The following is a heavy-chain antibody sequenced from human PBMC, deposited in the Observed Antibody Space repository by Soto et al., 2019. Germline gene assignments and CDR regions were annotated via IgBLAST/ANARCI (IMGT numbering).Heavy chain of an antibody. D-gene: IGHD3-3*01. J-gene: IGHJ6*02. V-gene: IGHV1-69*13. CDR2: IIPFFGSA. Sequence: SVKVSCKASIDTFSSFAINWMRQAPGQGLKWTGGIIPFFGSASYAQNFQGRATITVDESTSTAYMELSSLRFEDTAVYYCAREELRVYYYGMDVWGQGTTVTVSS. CDR1: IDTFSSFA. CDR3: AREELRVYYYGMDV.